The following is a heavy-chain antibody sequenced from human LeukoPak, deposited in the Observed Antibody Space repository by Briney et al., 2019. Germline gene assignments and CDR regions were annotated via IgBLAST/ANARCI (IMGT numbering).Heavy chain of an antibody. CDR3: ARPLGYCSDSRCPQSWFDP. CDR2: INHSGRT. D-gene: IGHD2-15*01. J-gene: IGHJ5*02. Sequence: KPSQTLSLTCTVSGGSISSGDYYWSWIRQPPGKGLEWIGEINHSGRTNYNPSLKSRVIMSVDTSKNQFPLKLSSVTAADTAVYYCARPLGYCSDSRCPQSWFDPWGQGTLVTVSS. V-gene: IGHV4-30-4*01. CDR1: GGSISSGDYY.